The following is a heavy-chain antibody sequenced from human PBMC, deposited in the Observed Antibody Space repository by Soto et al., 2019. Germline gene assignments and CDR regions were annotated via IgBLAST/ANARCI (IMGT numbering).Heavy chain of an antibody. Sequence: SETLSLTCTVSGGSISSGDYYWSWIRQPPGKGLEWIGYIYYSESTYYNPSLKSRVTISVDTSKNQFSLKLSSVTAADTAVYYCARVADYDFWRKDYYYYGMDVWGQGTTVTVSS. CDR3: ARVADYDFWRKDYYYYGMDV. J-gene: IGHJ6*02. V-gene: IGHV4-30-4*01. D-gene: IGHD3-3*01. CDR1: GGSISSGDYY. CDR2: IYYSEST.